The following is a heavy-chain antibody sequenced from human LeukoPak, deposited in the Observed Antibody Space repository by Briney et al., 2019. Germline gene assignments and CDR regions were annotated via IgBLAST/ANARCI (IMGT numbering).Heavy chain of an antibody. D-gene: IGHD3-10*01. J-gene: IGHJ4*02. CDR3: ARGAYHYGSGSYYFDY. CDR2: IYTSGST. CDR1: GGSISSGSYY. V-gene: IGHV4-61*02. Sequence: SQTLSLTCTVSGGSISSGSYYWSWIRQPAGKGLEWIGRIYTSGSTNYNPSLKSRVTISVDKSKNQLSLKLSSVTAADTAMYYCARGAYHYGSGSYYFDYWGQGTLVTVSS.